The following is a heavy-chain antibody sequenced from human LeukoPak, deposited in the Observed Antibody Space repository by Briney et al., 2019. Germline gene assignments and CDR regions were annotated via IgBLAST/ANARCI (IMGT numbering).Heavy chain of an antibody. CDR2: IKQDGSEK. Sequence: GGSLRLSCAASGFTFSSYGMSWVRQAPGKGLEWVANIKQDGSEKYYVDSVKGRFTISRDNAKNSLYLQMNSLRAEDTAVYYCASVNQLDYYYYYMDVWGKGTTVTISS. D-gene: IGHD1-1*01. V-gene: IGHV3-7*01. CDR1: GFTFSSYG. CDR3: ASVNQLDYYYYYMDV. J-gene: IGHJ6*03.